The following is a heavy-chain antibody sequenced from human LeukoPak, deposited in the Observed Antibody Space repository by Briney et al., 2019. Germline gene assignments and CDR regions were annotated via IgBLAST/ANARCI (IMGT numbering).Heavy chain of an antibody. J-gene: IGHJ4*02. D-gene: IGHD1-26*01. Sequence: SETLSLTCTVSGGSISSYYWSWIRKPAGEGLEWIGRVYSTGSTNYNPSLKSRVTMSVDTPKNQFSLKLTSVTAADTGVCYCARMFSGTYGGIDYWGQGTLVTVSS. CDR1: GGSISSYY. V-gene: IGHV4-4*07. CDR3: ARMFSGTYGGIDY. CDR2: VYSTGST.